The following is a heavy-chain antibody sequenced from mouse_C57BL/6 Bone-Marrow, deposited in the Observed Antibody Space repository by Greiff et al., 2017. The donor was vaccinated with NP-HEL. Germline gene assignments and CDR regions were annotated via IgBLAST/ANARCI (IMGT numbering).Heavy chain of an antibody. CDR2: IDPSDSET. V-gene: IGHV1-52*01. J-gene: IGHJ2*01. CDR3: AAYYSNQYYFDC. CDR1: GYTFTSYW. Sequence: VQLQQPGAELVRPGSSVKLSCKASGYTFTSYWMHWVKQRPIQGLEWIGNIDPSDSETHYNQKFKDKATLTVDKSSSTAYMQLSSLTSEDSAVYYCAAYYSNQYYFDCWGQGTTLTVSS. D-gene: IGHD2-5*01.